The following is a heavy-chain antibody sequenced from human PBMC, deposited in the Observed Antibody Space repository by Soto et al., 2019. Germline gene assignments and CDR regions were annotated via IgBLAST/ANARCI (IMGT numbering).Heavy chain of an antibody. J-gene: IGHJ4*02. V-gene: IGHV3-7*03. CDR3: AKLLRPGLQFFDF. Sequence: GGSLRLSCAASGFTFSSYWMSWVRQAPGKGLEWVANIKQDGSEKYYVDSVKGRLTISRDNAKNSLYLQMNSLRAEDTAVYYCAKLLRPGLQFFDFWGQGTLVTVSS. CDR1: GFTFSSYW. CDR2: IKQDGSEK. D-gene: IGHD4-4*01.